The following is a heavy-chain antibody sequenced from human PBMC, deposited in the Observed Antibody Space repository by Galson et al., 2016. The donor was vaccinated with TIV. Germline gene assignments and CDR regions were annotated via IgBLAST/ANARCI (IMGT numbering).Heavy chain of an antibody. J-gene: IGHJ6*02. CDR1: GGTFNKYA. CDR2: IIPIFRTS. CDR3: VRGMGATTYYQYGMDV. Sequence: SVKVSCKASGGTFNKYAISWVRQAPGQGLEWIGGIIPIFRTSRYAQKFQGRVTITADEYMSKVDMELSSLRSEDTAVYYCVRGMGATTYYQYGMDVWGQGTTVTVSS. D-gene: IGHD1-26*01. V-gene: IGHV1-69*13.